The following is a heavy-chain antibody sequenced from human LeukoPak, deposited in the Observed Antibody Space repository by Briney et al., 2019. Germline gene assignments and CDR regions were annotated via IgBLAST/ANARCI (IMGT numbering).Heavy chain of an antibody. CDR2: IYTSGST. CDR1: GGSISSYY. D-gene: IGHD3-3*01. J-gene: IGHJ6*03. CDR3: VRARRGEFGGLEWLSRAYYYYYMDV. V-gene: IGHV4-4*07. Sequence: PSETLSLTCTVSGGSISSYYWSWIRQPAGKGLEWIGRIYTSGSTNYNPSLKSRVTMSVDTSKNQFSLKLSSVTAADTAVYYCVRARRGEFGGLEWLSRAYYYYYMDVWGKGTTVTVSS.